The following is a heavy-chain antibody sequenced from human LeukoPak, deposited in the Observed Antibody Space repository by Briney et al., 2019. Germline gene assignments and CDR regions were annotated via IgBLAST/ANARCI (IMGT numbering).Heavy chain of an antibody. J-gene: IGHJ4*02. CDR1: GGSISSSSYY. Sequence: PSETLSLTCTVSGGSISSSSYYWGWIRQPPGKGLEWIGSIYYSGSTYYNPSLKSRVTISVDTSKNQFSLKLSSVTAADTAVYYCARAVVAATVHYSDYWGQGTLVTVSS. V-gene: IGHV4-39*07. CDR2: IYYSGST. CDR3: ARAVVAATVHYSDY. D-gene: IGHD2-15*01.